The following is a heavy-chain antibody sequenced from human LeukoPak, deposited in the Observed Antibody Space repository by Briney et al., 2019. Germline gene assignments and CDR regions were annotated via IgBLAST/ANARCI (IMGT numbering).Heavy chain of an antibody. J-gene: IGHJ4*02. D-gene: IGHD5-24*01. V-gene: IGHV3-7*01. CDR2: INQEGSEK. CDR3: ARERDGRFFDY. Sequence: RGGSLRLSCAVSGLTFRSYWMSGVRQAPGKGLEWVANINQEGSEKYFVDSVKGRFTISRDNAKNSLHLQMNTLRGEDTAVYYCARERDGRFFDYWGQGTLVTVSS. CDR1: GLTFRSYW.